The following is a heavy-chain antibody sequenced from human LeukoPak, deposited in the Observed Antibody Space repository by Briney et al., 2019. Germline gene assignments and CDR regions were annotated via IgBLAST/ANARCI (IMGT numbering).Heavy chain of an antibody. CDR1: GGSFSGYY. CDR2: INHSGST. J-gene: IGHJ5*02. Sequence: PSETLSLTCAVYGGSFSGYYWSWIRQPPGKGLEWIGEINHSGSTNHNPSLKSRVTISVDTSKNQFSLKLSSVTAADTAVYYCARGFGSSWYLPMFDPWGQGTLVTVSS. CDR3: ARGFGSSWYLPMFDP. D-gene: IGHD6-13*01. V-gene: IGHV4-34*01.